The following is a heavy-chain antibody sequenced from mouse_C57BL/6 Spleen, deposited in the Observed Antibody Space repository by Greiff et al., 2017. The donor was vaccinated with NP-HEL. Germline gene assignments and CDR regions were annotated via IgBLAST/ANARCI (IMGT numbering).Heavy chain of an antibody. J-gene: IGHJ2*01. D-gene: IGHD1-1*01. V-gene: IGHV14-4*01. CDR3: NTRYYYGTYYFDY. CDR1: GFNIKDDY. CDR2: IDPENGDT. Sequence: VQLQQSGAELVRPGASVKLSCTASGFNIKDDYMHWVKQRPEQGLEWIGWIDPENGDTEYASKFQGKATITADTSSNTAYLQLSSLTSEDTAVYYCNTRYYYGTYYFDYWGQSTTLTVSS.